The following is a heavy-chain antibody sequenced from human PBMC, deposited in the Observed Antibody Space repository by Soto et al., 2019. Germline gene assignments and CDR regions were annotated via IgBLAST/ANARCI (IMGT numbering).Heavy chain of an antibody. CDR1: GFTFSNAW. Sequence: PGGFLRLSCEASGFTFSNAWMNWVRQGPGKGLEWLGRIKSKVDGGTADYGAATKGRSSISRDDLKNMLYLQMNSLKPDDTAVYYCTTLSYLYYDGMDVWGQGTTVTVSS. D-gene: IGHD2-2*01. J-gene: IGHJ6*02. CDR3: TTLSYLYYDGMDV. V-gene: IGHV3-15*01. CDR2: IKSKVDGGTA.